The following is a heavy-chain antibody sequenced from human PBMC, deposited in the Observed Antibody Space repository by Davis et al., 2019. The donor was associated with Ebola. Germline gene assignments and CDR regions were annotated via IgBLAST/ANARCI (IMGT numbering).Heavy chain of an antibody. Sequence: PSETLSLTCAVYGGSLSGYYWSWIRQPPGKGLEWIGYIYHSGNTFYNPSLRSRVTISVDRSKNQFSLEVTSVTAADTAVYYCARDRGITTRTGRDSYYGMDVWGQGTTVTVSS. CDR1: GGSLSGYY. V-gene: IGHV4-34*01. CDR3: ARDRGITTRTGRDSYYGMDV. J-gene: IGHJ6*02. CDR2: IYHSGNT. D-gene: IGHD6-6*01.